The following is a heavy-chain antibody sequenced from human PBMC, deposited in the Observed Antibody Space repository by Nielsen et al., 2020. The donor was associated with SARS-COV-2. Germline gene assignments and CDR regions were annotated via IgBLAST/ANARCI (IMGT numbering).Heavy chain of an antibody. J-gene: IGHJ4*02. CDR1: GSTFSSYA. D-gene: IGHD2-15*01. CDR2: ISSSGGST. CDR3: AKLGYCSGSACGPDY. Sequence: ESLKISCAASGSTFSSYAMSWVRQAPGKGLDWVSTISSSGGSTYYADSVKGRFTISRDSSRNTLSLQMSGLRAEDTAVYYCAKLGYCSGSACGPDYWGQGTLVTVSS. V-gene: IGHV3-23*01.